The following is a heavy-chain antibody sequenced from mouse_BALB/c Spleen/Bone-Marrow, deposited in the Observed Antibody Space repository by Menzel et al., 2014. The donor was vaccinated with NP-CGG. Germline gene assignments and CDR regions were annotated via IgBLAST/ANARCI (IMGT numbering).Heavy chain of an antibody. D-gene: IGHD2-1*01. CDR2: VSPGDGDT. CDR1: GYAFSTYW. CDR3: ARVYYGNLDH. Sequence: QVQLQQSGAELVRPGSSVKISCKASGYAFSTYWMNWVKQRPGQGLEWIGQVSPGDGDTNYNGKFRGKATLTADKSSSTAYIQLSSLTSEDSAVYFCARVYYGNLDHWGQGTTLTVSS. J-gene: IGHJ2*01. V-gene: IGHV1-80*01.